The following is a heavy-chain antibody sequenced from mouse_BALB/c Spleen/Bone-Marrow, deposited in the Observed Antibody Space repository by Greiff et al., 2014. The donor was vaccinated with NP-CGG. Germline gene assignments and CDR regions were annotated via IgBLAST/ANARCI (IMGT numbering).Heavy chain of an antibody. V-gene: IGHV14-3*02. CDR3: ARWLVRMDY. D-gene: IGHD2-3*01. CDR1: GFNVKHTF. CDR2: IDPANDNT. J-gene: IGHJ4*01. Sequence: EVKLEESGAELVKPGASVKLSCTASGFNVKHTFMNWVKQRPEQGLEWIGRIDPANDNTEYDPKFQGKATITTDTSSNTAYLQLSSLTSEDTAVYYCARWLVRMDYWGQGTSVTVSS.